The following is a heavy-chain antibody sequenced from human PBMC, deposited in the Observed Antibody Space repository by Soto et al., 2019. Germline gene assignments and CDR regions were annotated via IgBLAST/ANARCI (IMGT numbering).Heavy chain of an antibody. CDR3: ARKTDYGGNSEDREVFDY. V-gene: IGHV3-11*01. CDR2: ISSSGSTI. CDR1: GFTFSDYY. J-gene: IGHJ4*02. D-gene: IGHD4-17*01. Sequence: GGSLRLSCAASGFTFSDYYMSWIRQAPGKGLEWVSYISSSGSTIYYADSVKGRFTISRDNAKNSLYLQMNSLRAEDTAVYYCARKTDYGGNSEDREVFDYWGQGTLVTVSS.